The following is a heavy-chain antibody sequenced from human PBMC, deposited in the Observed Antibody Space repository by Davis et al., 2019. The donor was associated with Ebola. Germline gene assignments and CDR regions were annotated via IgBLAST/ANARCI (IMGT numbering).Heavy chain of an antibody. V-gene: IGHV5-10-1*01. CDR1: GYSFAYYW. J-gene: IGHJ3*02. CDR3: ATLRRTITGMDDGFDI. CDR2: IDPSDSYT. D-gene: IGHD1-20*01. Sequence: KVSCKGSGYSFAYYWISWVRQMPGKGLEWMGRIDPSDSYTNYSPSFQGHVTISADRSISTAYLQWSSLKASDTAMYYCATLRRTITGMDDGFDIWGQGTMVTVSS.